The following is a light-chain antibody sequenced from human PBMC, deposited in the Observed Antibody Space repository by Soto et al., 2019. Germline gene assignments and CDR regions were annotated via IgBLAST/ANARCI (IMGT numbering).Light chain of an antibody. CDR3: AAWDDSLKGWV. V-gene: IGLV1-44*01. CDR1: SSNIGYST. Sequence: QSVLTQPSSASGTPGQRVTISCSGSSSNIGYSTVNWSQQLPGTAPKLLIYSDYQRPSGVPDRFSGSKSGTSASLAISGLQSDDEADYYCAAWDDSLKGWVFGGGTKLTVL. CDR2: SDY. J-gene: IGLJ2*01.